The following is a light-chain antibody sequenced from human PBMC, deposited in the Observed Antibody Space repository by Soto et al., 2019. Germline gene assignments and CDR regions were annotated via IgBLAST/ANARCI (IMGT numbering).Light chain of an antibody. CDR1: HSISNN. CDR2: GAS. J-gene: IGKJ1*01. V-gene: IGKV3D-15*01. Sequence: EIVRTQSPATLSVSPGERATLSCRASHSISNNLAWYQQKPGQAPRLLICGASTRATGIQARFSGSGSGTDFTLTISSLEPEDFAVYYCHQRQSWPRTFGKGTKVDIK. CDR3: HQRQSWPRT.